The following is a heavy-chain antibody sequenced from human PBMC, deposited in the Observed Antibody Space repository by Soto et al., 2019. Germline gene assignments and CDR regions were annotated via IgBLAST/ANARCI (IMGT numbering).Heavy chain of an antibody. CDR1: GFTFSSYA. D-gene: IGHD6-19*01. CDR2: ISYDGSNK. V-gene: IGHV3-30-3*01. CDR3: ARDNSPYSSGWHNRHFDY. J-gene: IGHJ4*02. Sequence: QVQLVESGGGVVQPGRSLKLSCAASGFTFSSYAMHWVRQAPGKVLEWVAVISYDGSNKYYADSVKGRFTISRDNSKNTLYLQMNSLRAEDTAVYYCARDNSPYSSGWHNRHFDYWGQGTLVTVSS.